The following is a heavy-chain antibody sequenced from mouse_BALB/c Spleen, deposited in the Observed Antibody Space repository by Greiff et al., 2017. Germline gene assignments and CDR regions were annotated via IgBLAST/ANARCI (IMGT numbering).Heavy chain of an antibody. CDR1: GFNIKDTY. Sequence: VQLKQSGAELVKPGASVKLSCTASGFNIKDTYMHWVKQRPEQGLEWIGRIDPANGNTKYDPKFQGKATITADTSSNTAYLQLSSLTSEDTAVYYCASESYGNDAMDYWGQGTSVTVSS. CDR2: IDPANGNT. V-gene: IGHV14-3*02. D-gene: IGHD2-1*01. J-gene: IGHJ4*01. CDR3: ASESYGNDAMDY.